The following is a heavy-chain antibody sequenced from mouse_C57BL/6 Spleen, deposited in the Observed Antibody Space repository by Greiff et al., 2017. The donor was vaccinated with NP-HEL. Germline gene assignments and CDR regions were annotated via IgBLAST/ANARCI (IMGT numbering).Heavy chain of an antibody. J-gene: IGHJ2*01. D-gene: IGHD3-2*02. CDR3: ARGGSSGYVPLGY. V-gene: IGHV1-80*01. CDR1: GYAFSSYW. CDR2: IYPGDGDT. Sequence: QVQLKESGAELVKPGASVKISCKASGYAFSSYWMNWVKQRPGKGLEWIGQIYPGDGDTNYNGKFKGKATLTADKSSSTAYMQLSSLTSEDSAVYFCARGGSSGYVPLGYWGQGTTLTVSS.